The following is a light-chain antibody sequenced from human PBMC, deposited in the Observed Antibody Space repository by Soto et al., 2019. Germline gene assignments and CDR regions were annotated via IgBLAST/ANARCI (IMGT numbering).Light chain of an antibody. CDR3: SSYTTTTRR. CDR2: EVS. J-gene: IGLJ3*02. CDR1: SSDIGSNNY. V-gene: IGLV2-14*01. Sequence: QSALTQPASVSGSPGQSITISCTGTSSDIGSNNYVSWFQQRPGKAPTLIIYEVSNRPSGVSNHFSGSKSGNTASLTISGLLPEDEAEYYCSSYTTTTRRFGGGTKVTVL.